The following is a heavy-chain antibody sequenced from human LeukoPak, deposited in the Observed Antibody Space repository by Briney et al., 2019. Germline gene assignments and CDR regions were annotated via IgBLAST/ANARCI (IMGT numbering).Heavy chain of an antibody. CDR1: GYTFTGYY. D-gene: IGHD3-3*01. J-gene: IGHJ4*02. CDR3: ARDLGYSRRYYDFSD. CDR2: INPDSGGT. V-gene: IGHV1-2*02. Sequence: GASVKVSCKASGYTFTGYYMHWVRQAPGQGLEWMGWINPDSGGTNYAQKFQGRVTMTRDTSITTAYMELSRLTSDDTAMYYCARDLGYSRRYYDFSDWGQGTLVTVSS.